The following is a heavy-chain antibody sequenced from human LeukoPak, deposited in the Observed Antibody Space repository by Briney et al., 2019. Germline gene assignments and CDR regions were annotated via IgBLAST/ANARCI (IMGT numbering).Heavy chain of an antibody. Sequence: SVKVSCTASGGTFSNYAISWVRQAPGQGLEWMGGITPLFGTAKYAQKFQGRVTITADESTSTAYMELSSLRSEDTAVYYCARDSSEFRSLIPHWGQGTLVTVSS. V-gene: IGHV1-69*13. CDR2: ITPLFGTA. J-gene: IGHJ1*01. CDR3: ARDSSEFRSLIPH. CDR1: GGTFSNYA. D-gene: IGHD2-21*01.